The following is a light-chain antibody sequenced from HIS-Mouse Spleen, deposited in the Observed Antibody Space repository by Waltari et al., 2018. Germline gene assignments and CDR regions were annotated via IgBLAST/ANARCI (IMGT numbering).Light chain of an antibody. V-gene: IGLV3-10*01. J-gene: IGLJ2*01. CDR1: ALPTKY. CDR3: YSTDSSGNHRV. CDR2: EDS. Sequence: SYELTQPPSVSVSPGQTARITCSGDALPTKYAYWYHQKSGQAPGLVIHEDSKRPPGIPERFSGSSSGTMATLTISGAQVEDEADYYCYSTDSSGNHRVFGGGTKLTVL.